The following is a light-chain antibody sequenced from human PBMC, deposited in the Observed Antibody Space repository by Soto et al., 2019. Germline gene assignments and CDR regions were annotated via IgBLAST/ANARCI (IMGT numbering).Light chain of an antibody. Sequence: QPVLTQSPSASASLGASVKLTCTLSSGHSTYAIAWHQQQPEKGPRYLMNLNSDGRHSKGDGIPDRFSGSTSGAERYLTISSLQSEDEADYYCQTWDTGIGVVXXGXTKLTVL. V-gene: IGLV4-69*02. CDR1: SGHSTYA. CDR2: LNSDGRH. J-gene: IGLJ2*01. CDR3: QTWDTGIGVV.